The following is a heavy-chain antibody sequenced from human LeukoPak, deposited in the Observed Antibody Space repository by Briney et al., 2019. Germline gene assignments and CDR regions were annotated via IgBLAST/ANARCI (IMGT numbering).Heavy chain of an antibody. J-gene: IGHJ4*02. V-gene: IGHV5-51*01. CDR3: ARRVAVAGQEDYFDY. D-gene: IGHD6-19*01. Sequence: GESLKIPCKGSGYRFTSYWIGWVRQMPGKGLEWMGIIYPGDSDTRYSPSFQGQVTISADKSITTAYLQWSSLKASDTAMYYCARRVAVAGQEDYFDYWGQGTLVTVSS. CDR1: GYRFTSYW. CDR2: IYPGDSDT.